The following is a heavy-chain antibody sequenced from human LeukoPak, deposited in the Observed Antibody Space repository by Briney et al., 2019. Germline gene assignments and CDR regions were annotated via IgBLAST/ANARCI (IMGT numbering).Heavy chain of an antibody. D-gene: IGHD4-11*01. V-gene: IGHV1-24*01. Sequence: ASVKVSCKVSGYTLTELSMHWVRQAPGKGLEWMGGFDPEDGEIIYAQKFQGRVTMTEDTSTDTAYMELSSLRSEDTAVYYCATTPLYGYSNYGSPYYYMDVWGKGTTVTVSS. CDR2: FDPEDGEI. CDR3: ATTPLYGYSNYGSPYYYMDV. J-gene: IGHJ6*03. CDR1: GYTLTELS.